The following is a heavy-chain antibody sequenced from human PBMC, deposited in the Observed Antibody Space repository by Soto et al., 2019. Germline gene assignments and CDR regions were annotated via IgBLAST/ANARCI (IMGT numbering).Heavy chain of an antibody. J-gene: IGHJ6*02. CDR1: GGTFSSYA. D-gene: IGHD3-16*02. CDR3: ARQPTYDYVWGSYRCDYYYYYGMDV. V-gene: IGHV1-69*01. Sequence: QVQLVQSGAEVKKPGSSVKVSCKASGGTFSSYAISWVRQAPGQGLEWMGGIIPIFGTANYAQKFQGRVTMTADESTSTAYMELSSLRSEDTAVYYCARQPTYDYVWGSYRCDYYYYYGMDVWGQGTTVTVSS. CDR2: IIPIFGTA.